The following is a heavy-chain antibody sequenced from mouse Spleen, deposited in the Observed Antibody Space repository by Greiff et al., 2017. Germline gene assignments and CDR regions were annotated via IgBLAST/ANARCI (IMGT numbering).Heavy chain of an antibody. D-gene: IGHD4-1*01. J-gene: IGHJ2*01. CDR2: IDPEDGET. Sequence: VMLVESGAELARPGASVKMSCKASGFNIKDYYMHWVKQRPEQGLEWIGRIDPEDGETKYAPKFQGTATITADTSSNTAYLQLSSLTSEDTAVYYCASDRGLGLYCDYGGQGTTLTVSS. CDR3: ASDRGLGLYCDY. CDR1: GFNIKDYY. V-gene: IGHV14-2*02.